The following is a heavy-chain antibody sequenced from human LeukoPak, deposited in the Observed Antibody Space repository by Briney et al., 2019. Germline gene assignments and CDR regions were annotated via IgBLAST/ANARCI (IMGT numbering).Heavy chain of an antibody. Sequence: SETLSLTCTVSGGSISSSSYYWGWIRQPPGKGLEWIGSIYYSGSTYYNPSVKSRVTISVDTSKNQFSLKLSSVTAADTVVYYCARQGRGDIVVVTAIDYWGQGTLVTVSS. D-gene: IGHD2-21*02. CDR2: IYYSGST. CDR1: GGSISSSSYY. V-gene: IGHV4-39*01. CDR3: ARQGRGDIVVVTAIDY. J-gene: IGHJ4*02.